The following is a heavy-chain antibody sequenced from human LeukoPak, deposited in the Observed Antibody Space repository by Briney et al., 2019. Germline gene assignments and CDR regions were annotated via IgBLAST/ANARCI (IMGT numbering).Heavy chain of an antibody. Sequence: GGSLRLSCAASGFTFSSYDMHWVRQATGKGLEWVSAIGTAGDTYYPGSVKGRFTISRENAKNSLYLQMNSLRAGDTAVYYCARLKVGTYGMDVWGQGTTVTVSS. CDR3: ARLKVGTYGMDV. J-gene: IGHJ6*02. D-gene: IGHD4-23*01. CDR1: GFTFSSYD. V-gene: IGHV3-13*01. CDR2: IGTAGDT.